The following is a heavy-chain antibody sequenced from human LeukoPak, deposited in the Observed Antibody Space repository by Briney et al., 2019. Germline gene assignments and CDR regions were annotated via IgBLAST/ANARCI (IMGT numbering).Heavy chain of an antibody. Sequence: SETLSLTCTVSGGSISTYYWSWIRQPPGTGLEWIGYIYYSGSTNYNPSLKSRVTISVDTSKNQFSLKLSSVTTADTAVYYCARSYGYGTNFDYWGQGTLVTVSS. J-gene: IGHJ4*02. CDR3: ARSYGYGTNFDY. CDR1: GGSISTYY. V-gene: IGHV4-59*01. D-gene: IGHD5-18*01. CDR2: IYYSGST.